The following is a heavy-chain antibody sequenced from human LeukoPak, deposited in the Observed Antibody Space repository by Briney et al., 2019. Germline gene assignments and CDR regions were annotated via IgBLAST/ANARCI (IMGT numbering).Heavy chain of an antibody. J-gene: IGHJ6*04. Sequence: GGSLRLSCAASGFTFSSYEMNWGRQAPGKGLERVSYISSSGSTIYYADSVKGRFTISRDNAKNSLYLQMNSLRAEDTAVYYCAELGITMIGGVWGKGTTVTISS. D-gene: IGHD3-10*02. V-gene: IGHV3-48*03. CDR1: GFTFSSYE. CDR3: AELGITMIGGV. CDR2: ISSSGSTI.